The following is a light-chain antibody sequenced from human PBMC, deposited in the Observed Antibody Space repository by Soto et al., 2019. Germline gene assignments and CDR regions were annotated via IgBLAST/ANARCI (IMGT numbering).Light chain of an antibody. V-gene: IGKV1-39*01. J-gene: IGKJ4*01. CDR3: QQSYSTPFT. CDR2: AAS. Sequence: DIQMTQSPSSLSASVGDRVNFTCRASQHINSYLNWYQQRPGKAPKLLIYAASSLQSGVPSRFSGSGSGTDFTLTISSLQPEDFATYFCQQSYSTPFTFGGGTKVEIK. CDR1: QHINSY.